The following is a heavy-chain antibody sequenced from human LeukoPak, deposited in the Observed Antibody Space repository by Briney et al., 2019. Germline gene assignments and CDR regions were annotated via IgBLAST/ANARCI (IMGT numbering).Heavy chain of an antibody. Sequence: SVKVSCKASGGTFSSYAISWVRQAPGQGLEWMGRIIPILDIANYAQRFQGRVTITADKSTSTAYMELSSLRSEDTAVYYCAATPPTGTTYYYGSGSYYAGWFDPWGQGTLVTVSS. D-gene: IGHD3-10*01. J-gene: IGHJ5*02. CDR3: AATPPTGTTYYYGSGSYYAGWFDP. V-gene: IGHV1-69*04. CDR1: GGTFSSYA. CDR2: IIPILDIA.